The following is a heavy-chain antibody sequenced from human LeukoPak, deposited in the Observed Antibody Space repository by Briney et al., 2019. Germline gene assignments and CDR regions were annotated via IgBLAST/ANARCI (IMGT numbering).Heavy chain of an antibody. CDR2: IYTSGST. CDR1: GGSISSYY. D-gene: IGHD3-9*01. J-gene: IGHJ2*01. CDR3: ARGWWDYDILTGYYTRSWYFDL. Sequence: SETLSLTCTVSGGSISSYYWSWIRQPAGKGLEWIGRIYTSGSTNYNPSLKSRVTMSVDTSKNQFSLKLSSVTAADTAVYYCARGWWDYDILTGYYTRSWYFDLWGRGTLVTVSS. V-gene: IGHV4-4*07.